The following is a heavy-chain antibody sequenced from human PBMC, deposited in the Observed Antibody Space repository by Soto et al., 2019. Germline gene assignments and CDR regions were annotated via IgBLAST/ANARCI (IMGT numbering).Heavy chain of an antibody. CDR3: ARGLGTVTTGGYYYGMDV. CDR1: GGTFSSYA. D-gene: IGHD4-17*01. J-gene: IGHJ6*02. V-gene: IGHV1-69*13. Sequence: SVKVSCKASGGTFSSYAISWVRQAPGQGLEWMGGIIPIFGTANYAQKFQGRVTITADESTSTAYMELSSLRSEDTAVYYCARGLGTVTTGGYYYGMDVWGQGTTVTVSS. CDR2: IIPIFGTA.